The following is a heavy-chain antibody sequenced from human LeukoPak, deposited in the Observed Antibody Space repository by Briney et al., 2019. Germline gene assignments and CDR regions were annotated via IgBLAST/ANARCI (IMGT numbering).Heavy chain of an antibody. J-gene: IGHJ4*02. CDR3: ARVGESYDIDYFDY. CDR1: GYPFIGNY. CDR2: INPDSGGT. Sequence: ASVKVSCKASGYPFIGNYIHWVRQAPGQGLEWMGRINPDSGGTDHAQKFDGRVTMTSDTSIRTAYMELSRLRSDDTAVYYCARVGESYDIDYFDYWGQGTLVTVSS. D-gene: IGHD3-16*01. V-gene: IGHV1-2*06.